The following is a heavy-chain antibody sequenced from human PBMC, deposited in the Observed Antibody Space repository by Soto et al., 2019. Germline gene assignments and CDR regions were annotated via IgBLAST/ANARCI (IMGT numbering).Heavy chain of an antibody. J-gene: IGHJ5*02. V-gene: IGHV4-30-2*01. CDR1: CGSISSGGYS. D-gene: IGHD2-2*01. Sequence: ASDTLSLTCAVSCGSISSGGYSWSWIRQPPGKGLEWIGYIYHSGSTYYNPSLKSRVTISVDRSKNQFSLKLSSVTAADTAVYYCARATVVPAATNWFDPWGQGTLVTVSS. CDR2: IYHSGST. CDR3: ARATVVPAATNWFDP.